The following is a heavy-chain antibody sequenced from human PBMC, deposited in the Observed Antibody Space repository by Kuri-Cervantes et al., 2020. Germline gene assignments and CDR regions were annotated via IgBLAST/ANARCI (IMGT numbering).Heavy chain of an antibody. Sequence: ASVKVSCKASGYTFTGYYMHWVRQAPGQGLEWMGWINSNSGGTNYAQKFQGRVTMTRDTSISTAYMELRSLRSDDTAVYYCVIARYFDWAPHYFDYWGQGTLVTVSS. CDR2: INSNSGGT. V-gene: IGHV1-2*02. CDR3: VIARYFDWAPHYFDY. J-gene: IGHJ4*02. D-gene: IGHD3-9*01. CDR1: GYTFTGYY.